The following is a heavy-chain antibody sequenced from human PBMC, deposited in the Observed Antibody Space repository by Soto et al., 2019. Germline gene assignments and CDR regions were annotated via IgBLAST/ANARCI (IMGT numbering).Heavy chain of an antibody. V-gene: IGHV3-74*01. D-gene: IGHD2-21*01. J-gene: IGHJ3*02. CDR3: ARPKGAAYSAFDI. CDR2: VNPEATIT. CDR1: GFTFGRHW. Sequence: EVQLVESGGGLVQPGGSLRLSCAASGFTFGRHWMHWIRQTPGEGLVSISRVNPEATITDYADSVRGRFTISRDNAKSTLYLEMHSLTAEVTGVYYCARPKGAAYSAFDIWGQGTKVTVSS.